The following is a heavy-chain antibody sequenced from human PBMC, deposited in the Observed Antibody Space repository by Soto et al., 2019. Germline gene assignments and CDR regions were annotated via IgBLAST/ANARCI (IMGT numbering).Heavy chain of an antibody. CDR3: ASSIMITFGGVIVIPRNFDS. Sequence: QVQLQESGPGLVQPSQSLSLTCTVSGGSISSRTYFWSWIRQHPGKGLEWIGYIYYSGSTYYNPSLKFRVTKPAYTSKNQCSLRLSSVSAADSAVYYCASSIMITFGGVIVIPRNFDSWGQGTMVTVSS. D-gene: IGHD3-16*02. CDR2: IYYSGST. CDR1: GGSISSRTYF. J-gene: IGHJ4*02. V-gene: IGHV4-31*03.